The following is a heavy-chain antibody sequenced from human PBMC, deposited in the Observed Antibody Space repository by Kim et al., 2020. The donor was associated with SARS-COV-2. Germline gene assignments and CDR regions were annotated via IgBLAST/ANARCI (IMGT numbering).Heavy chain of an antibody. CDR1: GFTFGDYA. D-gene: IGHD3-9*01. CDR2: IRSKAYGGTT. Sequence: GGSLRLSCTASGFTFGDYAMSWFRQAPGKGLEWVGFIRSKAYGGTTEYAASVKGRFTISRDDSKSIAYLQMNSLKTEDTAVYYCTRGRVLGSDDILTGYNYFDYWGQGTLVTVSS. J-gene: IGHJ4*02. V-gene: IGHV3-49*03. CDR3: TRGRVLGSDDILTGYNYFDY.